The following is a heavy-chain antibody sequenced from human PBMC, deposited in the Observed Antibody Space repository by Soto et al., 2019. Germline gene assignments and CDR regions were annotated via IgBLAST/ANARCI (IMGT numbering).Heavy chain of an antibody. Sequence: GESLKISCQVSGYIFTSSWIGWVRQMPGKGLEWMGIIYPGDSDTRYSPSFQGQVSISADKSISTAYLQWNSLKASDTAMYYCARQAREGSRNDYWGQGTRVTVSS. D-gene: IGHD3-10*01. CDR1: GYIFTSSW. CDR3: ARQAREGSRNDY. V-gene: IGHV5-51*01. J-gene: IGHJ4*02. CDR2: IYPGDSDT.